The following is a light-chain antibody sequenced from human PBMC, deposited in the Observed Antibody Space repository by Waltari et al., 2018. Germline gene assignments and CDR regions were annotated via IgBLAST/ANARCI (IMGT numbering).Light chain of an antibody. Sequence: DIVLTQSPGTLSLSPGERATLSCMASQSASSSYLAWYQQKPGQAPRLLIYAASTRATGIPDRFSGSGSGTDFTLTISRLEPEDFAVYYCQQYGSSPRAYTFGQGTKLEIK. CDR2: AAS. CDR3: QQYGSSPRAYT. CDR1: QSASSSY. J-gene: IGKJ2*01. V-gene: IGKV3-20*01.